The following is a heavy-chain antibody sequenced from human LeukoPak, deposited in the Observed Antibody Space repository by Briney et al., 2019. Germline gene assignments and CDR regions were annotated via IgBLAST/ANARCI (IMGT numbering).Heavy chain of an antibody. CDR1: GFTFSSYA. D-gene: IGHD3-9*01. J-gene: IGHJ4*02. CDR2: ISGSGGST. V-gene: IGHV3-23*01. Sequence: PGGSLRLSCAASGFTFSSYAMSWVRQAPGKGLEWVSAISGSGGSTYYADSVKGRFTIYRDNSKNTLYLQMNSLRAEDTAVYYCAKEYGLRYFDWLLNYFDYWGQGTLVTVSS. CDR3: AKEYGLRYFDWLLNYFDY.